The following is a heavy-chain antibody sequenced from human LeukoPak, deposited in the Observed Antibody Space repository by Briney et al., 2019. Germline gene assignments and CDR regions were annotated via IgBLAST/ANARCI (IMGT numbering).Heavy chain of an antibody. J-gene: IGHJ4*02. CDR2: IYHSGST. D-gene: IGHD1-26*01. V-gene: IGHV4-4*02. Sequence: PSETLSLTCAVSGGSISSSNWWSWVRPPPGKGLEWIGEIYHSGSTNYNPSLKSRVTISVDKSKNQFSLKLSSVTAADTAVYYCARDSGSYSPLDYWGQGTLVTVSP. CDR3: ARDSGSYSPLDY. CDR1: GGSISSSNW.